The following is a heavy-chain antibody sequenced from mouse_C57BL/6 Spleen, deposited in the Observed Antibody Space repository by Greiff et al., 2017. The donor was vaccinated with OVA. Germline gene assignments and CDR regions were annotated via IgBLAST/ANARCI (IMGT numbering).Heavy chain of an antibody. CDR2: INPNNGGT. J-gene: IGHJ4*01. D-gene: IGHD2-4*01. CDR1: GYTFTDYY. V-gene: IGHV1-26*01. Sequence: VQLQQSGPELVKPGASVKISCKASGYTFTDYYMNWVKQSHGKSLEWIGDINPNNGGTSYNQKFKGKATLTVDKSSSTAYMELRSLTSEDSAVYYCARPNYDYYYAMDYWGQGTSVTVSS. CDR3: ARPNYDYYYAMDY.